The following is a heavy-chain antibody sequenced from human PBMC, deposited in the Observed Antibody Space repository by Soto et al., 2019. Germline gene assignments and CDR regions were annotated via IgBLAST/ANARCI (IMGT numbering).Heavy chain of an antibody. J-gene: IGHJ4*02. D-gene: IGHD3-10*01. CDR3: ASSYGSGYRAFDY. V-gene: IGHV1-69*02. CDR1: GDPFNFYS. CDR2: VNPIVSMS. Sequence: QVQLVQSGAEVKRPGSSVKVSCKASGDPFNFYSINWGRQAPGPGLEWMGRVNPIVSMSNYAQKFQGRVTMTADKSTSTAYMELSSLRSEDTAIYYCASSYGSGYRAFDYWGQGALVTVSS.